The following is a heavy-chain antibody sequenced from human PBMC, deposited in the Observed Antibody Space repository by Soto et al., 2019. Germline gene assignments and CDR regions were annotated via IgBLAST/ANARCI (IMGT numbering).Heavy chain of an antibody. CDR1: GGFVSSGSYY. J-gene: IGHJ3*02. D-gene: IGHD1-1*01. CDR3: ARVERGTATTVVDAFDI. CDR2: MSHSGGT. V-gene: IGHV4-34*01. Sequence: QVQLQQWGAGLLKPSETLSLTCAVYGGFVSSGSYYWSWIRQPPGKGLEWIGEMSHSGGTHFNPSLKSRVTISVDTSKNQFSLKMNSVTAAGTALYYCARVERGTATTVVDAFDIWGPGTMVTVSS.